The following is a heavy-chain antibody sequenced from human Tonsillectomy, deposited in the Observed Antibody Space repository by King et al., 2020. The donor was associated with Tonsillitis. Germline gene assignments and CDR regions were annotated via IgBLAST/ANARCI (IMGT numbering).Heavy chain of an antibody. CDR2: VRYDGSNK. Sequence: VQLVESGGGVVQPGGSLRLSCVASGFTFSSYGMHWVRQAPGKGLEWVAFVRYDGSNKYYVDSVKGRFTISRDNSKNTLYLQMNSLGAEDTAVYYCAKDRGYTYGDFDHWGQGTLVTVSS. J-gene: IGHJ4*02. CDR1: GFTFSSYG. CDR3: AKDRGYTYGDFDH. D-gene: IGHD5-18*01. V-gene: IGHV3-30*02.